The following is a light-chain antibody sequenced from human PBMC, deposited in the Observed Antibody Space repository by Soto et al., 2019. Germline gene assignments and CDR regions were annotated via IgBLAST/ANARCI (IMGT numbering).Light chain of an antibody. Sequence: DIVMTQSPDSLAVSLGERATINCKSSKTVLYRSNNMNYLSWYQQKPGQPPKLLIYWASTRESGVPDRFSGSGSGTDFTLTISSLQAEDVAVYYCQQYYSSPRTFGGGTKVDIK. CDR2: WAS. CDR3: QQYYSSPRT. CDR1: KTVLYRSNNMNY. J-gene: IGKJ4*01. V-gene: IGKV4-1*01.